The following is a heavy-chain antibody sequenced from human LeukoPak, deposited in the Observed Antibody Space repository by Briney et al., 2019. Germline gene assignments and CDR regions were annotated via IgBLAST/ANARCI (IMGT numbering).Heavy chain of an antibody. V-gene: IGHV4-39*01. Sequence: SETLSLTCTVSGGSINSNSYYWGWIRQPPGKGLEWIGSIYYSGSTYYNPSLKSRVTISVDTSKNQFSLKLSSVTAADTAVYYCARLGEDEQLDYFDYWGQGTLVTVSS. CDR1: GGSINSNSYY. CDR3: ARLGEDEQLDYFDY. CDR2: IYYSGST. D-gene: IGHD6-13*01. J-gene: IGHJ4*02.